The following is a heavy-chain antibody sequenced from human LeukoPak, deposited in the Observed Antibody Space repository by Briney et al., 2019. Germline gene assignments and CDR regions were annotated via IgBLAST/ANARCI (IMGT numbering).Heavy chain of an antibody. V-gene: IGHV4-34*01. J-gene: IGHJ3*02. CDR1: GGSFSGYY. D-gene: IGHD5-18*01. CDR2: INHSGST. CDR3: ARGRRRMQLRYAFDI. Sequence: PSETLSLTCAVYGGSFSGYYWSWIRQPPGKGLEWIGEINHSGSTNYNPSLKSRVTISVDTSKNQFSLKLSSVTAADTAVYYCARGRRRMQLRYAFDIWGQGTMVTVSS.